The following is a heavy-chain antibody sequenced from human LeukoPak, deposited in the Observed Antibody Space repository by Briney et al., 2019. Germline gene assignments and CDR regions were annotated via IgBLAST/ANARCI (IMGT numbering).Heavy chain of an antibody. V-gene: IGHV3-11*01. Sequence: GGSLRLSCAASGFTFSDYYMSWIRQAPGKGLEWVSYISSSGSTIYYADSVKGRFTISRDNAKNSLYLQMNSLRAEDTAVYYCAGDVVSSSWYRGVDYWGQGTLVTVSS. D-gene: IGHD6-13*01. CDR3: AGDVVSSSWYRGVDY. CDR2: ISSSGSTI. J-gene: IGHJ4*02. CDR1: GFTFSDYY.